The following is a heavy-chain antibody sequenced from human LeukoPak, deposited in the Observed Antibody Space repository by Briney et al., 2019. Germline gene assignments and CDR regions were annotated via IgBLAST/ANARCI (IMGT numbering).Heavy chain of an antibody. CDR2: INANSGGT. Sequence: ASVNVSCKASGSTFTGYYIHWVRQAPGQGLEWMGWINANSGGTNYAQKFQGRVTMTRDTSISTAYMELSRLRSDDTAVYYCASGTAHDYWGQGTLVTVSS. V-gene: IGHV1-2*02. CDR1: GSTFTGYY. J-gene: IGHJ4*02. CDR3: ASGTAHDY. D-gene: IGHD1-1*01.